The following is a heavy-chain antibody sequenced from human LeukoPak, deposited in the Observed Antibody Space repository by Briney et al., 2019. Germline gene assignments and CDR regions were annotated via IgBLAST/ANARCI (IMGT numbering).Heavy chain of an antibody. CDR1: GFTFGSYS. CDR2: ISSSSRYI. D-gene: IGHD2-21*02. J-gene: IGHJ4*02. V-gene: IGHV3-21*01. CDR3: ARDRGDMTNVWAY. Sequence: GGSLRLSCEATGFTFGSYSMNWVRQAPGRGLEWASSISSSSRYIYNADSVKGRFTISRDNAKNSVYLQMNSLRADDTAVYYCARDRGDMTNVWAYWGQGTLVTVSS.